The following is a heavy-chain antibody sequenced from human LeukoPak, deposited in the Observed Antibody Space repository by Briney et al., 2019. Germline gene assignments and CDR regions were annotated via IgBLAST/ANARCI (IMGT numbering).Heavy chain of an antibody. J-gene: IGHJ1*01. CDR2: IYYSGST. Sequence: LRLSCAASGFTVSSNYMSWVRQPPGKGLEWIGYIYYSGSTSYNPSLKSRVTISVDTSKNQFSLKLTSVTAADTAVYYCARDHYYDSSGYTFRHWGQGTLVTVSS. CDR3: ARDHYYDSSGYTFRH. V-gene: IGHV4-59*02. D-gene: IGHD3-22*01. CDR1: GFTVSSNY.